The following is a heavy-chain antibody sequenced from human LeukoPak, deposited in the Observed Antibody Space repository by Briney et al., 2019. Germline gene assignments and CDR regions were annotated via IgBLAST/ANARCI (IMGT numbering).Heavy chain of an antibody. J-gene: IGHJ4*02. Sequence: PSQTLSLTCTVSGGSISSGGYYWSWIRQHPGTGLEWIGYMSYSGNTYYNASLKSRVTISLDTSKNQFSLKLSSVTVADTAVYYCAVKVAATGFYWGQGTLVTVSP. V-gene: IGHV4-31*03. CDR3: AVKVAATGFY. CDR1: GGSISSGGYY. D-gene: IGHD6-13*01. CDR2: MSYSGNT.